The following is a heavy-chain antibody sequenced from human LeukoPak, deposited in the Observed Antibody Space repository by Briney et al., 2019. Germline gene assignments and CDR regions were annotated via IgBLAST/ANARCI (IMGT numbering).Heavy chain of an antibody. V-gene: IGHV4-39*07. D-gene: IGHD3-10*01. J-gene: IGHJ4*02. CDR3: ARAQIWFGGAVFDY. Sequence: SETLSLTCTVSGGSISSSSYYWGWIRQPPGKGLEWIGSIYYSGSTYYSPSLKSRVTISVDTSKNQFSLKLSSVTAADTAVYYCARAQIWFGGAVFDYWGQGTLVTVSS. CDR1: GGSISSSSYY. CDR2: IYYSGST.